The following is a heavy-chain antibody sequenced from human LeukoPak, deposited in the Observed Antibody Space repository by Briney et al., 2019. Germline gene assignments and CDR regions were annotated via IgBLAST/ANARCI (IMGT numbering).Heavy chain of an antibody. J-gene: IGHJ4*02. CDR1: GFTFSDYS. D-gene: IGHD2-15*01. V-gene: IGHV3-7*04. CDR3: ASELQWSFYS. Sequence: GGSLRLSCAASGFTFSDYSMNWVRQVPGKGLEWVANLKPDGSDKYYVDSVKGRFTISRDNAKNSLYLQMDSLRAEDTAVYYCASELQWSFYSWGQGTLVTVSS. CDR2: LKPDGSDK.